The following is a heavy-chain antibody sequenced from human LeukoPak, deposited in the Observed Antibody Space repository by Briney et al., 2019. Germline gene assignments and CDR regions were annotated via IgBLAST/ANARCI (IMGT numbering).Heavy chain of an antibody. Sequence: PGRSLRLSCAASGFTFSSYAMHWVRQAPGKGLEWVAVISYDGSNKYYADSVKGRFTISRDNSKNTLYLQMNSLRAEDTAVYYCARGKGITMVRGVIFYFDYWGQGTLVTVSP. J-gene: IGHJ4*02. CDR1: GFTFSSYA. V-gene: IGHV3-30*04. CDR3: ARGKGITMVRGVIFYFDY. D-gene: IGHD3-10*01. CDR2: ISYDGSNK.